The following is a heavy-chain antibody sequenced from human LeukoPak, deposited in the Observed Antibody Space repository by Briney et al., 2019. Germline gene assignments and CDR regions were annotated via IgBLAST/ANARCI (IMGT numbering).Heavy chain of an antibody. V-gene: IGHV3-7*03. J-gene: IGHJ4*02. Sequence: PGGSLRLSCAASGFTFSDYYMSWIRQTPGKGLEWLANIKEDGSEKSYVDSVKGRFTISRDNAKNSLYLEMNSLRAEDTAVYYCARDGGGTDYWGQGTLVTVSS. CDR3: ARDGGGTDY. CDR1: GFTFSDYY. CDR2: IKEDGSEK. D-gene: IGHD3-16*01.